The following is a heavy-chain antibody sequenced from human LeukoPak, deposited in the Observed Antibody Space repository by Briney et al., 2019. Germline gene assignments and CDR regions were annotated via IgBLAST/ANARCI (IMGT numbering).Heavy chain of an antibody. J-gene: IGHJ6*03. CDR1: GFTFNNYA. CDR3: AKNRGGTYKYYMDV. V-gene: IGHV3-23*01. D-gene: IGHD1-1*01. CDR2: VSGSGGAT. Sequence: PGGSLRLSCAASGFTFNNYAMSWVRQAPDMGLEWLSYVSGSGGATYYAASVKGRFTISRDNSKNTVYLQMGSLRAEDTAVYYCAKNRGGTYKYYMDVWGNGTTVTVSS.